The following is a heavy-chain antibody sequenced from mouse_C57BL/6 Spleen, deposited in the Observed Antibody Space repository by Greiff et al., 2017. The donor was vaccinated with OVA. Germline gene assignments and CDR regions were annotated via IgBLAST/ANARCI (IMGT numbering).Heavy chain of an antibody. V-gene: IGHV1-26*01. CDR3: ASYYYYGSSHFDY. Sequence: EVQLQQSGPELVKPGASVKISCKASGYTFTDYYMNWVKQSHGKSLEWIGDINPNNGGTSYNQKFKGKATLTVDKSSSTAYMELRSLTSEDSAVYYCASYYYYGSSHFDYWGQGTTLTVSS. CDR1: GYTFTDYY. D-gene: IGHD1-1*01. J-gene: IGHJ2*01. CDR2: INPNNGGT.